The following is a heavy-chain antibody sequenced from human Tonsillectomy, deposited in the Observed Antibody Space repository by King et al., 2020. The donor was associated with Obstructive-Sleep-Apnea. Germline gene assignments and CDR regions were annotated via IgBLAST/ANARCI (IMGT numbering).Heavy chain of an antibody. Sequence: QFQLVQSGAEVKKPGASVKVSCKASGYTFTSYAMHWVRQAPGQRLDWMGWINAGNGNTKYSQKFQGRVTITRDTSASTAYMELSSLRSEDTAVYYCARGGMVRGANWYFDLWGRGTLVTVSS. CDR2: INAGNGNT. D-gene: IGHD3-10*01. V-gene: IGHV1-3*01. CDR3: ARGGMVRGANWYFDL. J-gene: IGHJ2*01. CDR1: GYTFTSYA.